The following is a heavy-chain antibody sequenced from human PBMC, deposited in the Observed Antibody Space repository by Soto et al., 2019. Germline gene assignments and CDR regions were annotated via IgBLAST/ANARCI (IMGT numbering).Heavy chain of an antibody. J-gene: IGHJ6*02. D-gene: IGHD3-22*01. CDR2: IYYSGST. Sequence: QVQLQESGPGLVKPSETLSLTCTVSGGSISSYYWSWIRQPPGKGLEWIGDIYYSGSTNYNPSLKSRATLSVDTSKNQFALKLSSVPAADPAVYYCARDSSGYYRYYYYRMDVWGQGTTVTVSS. V-gene: IGHV4-59*12. CDR1: GGSISSYY. CDR3: ARDSSGYYRYYYYRMDV.